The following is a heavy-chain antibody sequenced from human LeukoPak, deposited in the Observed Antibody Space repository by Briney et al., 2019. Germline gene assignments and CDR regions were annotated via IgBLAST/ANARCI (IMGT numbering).Heavy chain of an antibody. Sequence: GGSLTLSCEAYGFTSSTYGMHWDRQAPGKGLEWVAVISYDGRNKYYADSVKGRFTIYRDNSKNALYLQMSRLIAEDTAVYYCARVAFGLYVMDVWGQGTTGTVSS. V-gene: IGHV3-30*03. D-gene: IGHD3-3*01. CDR2: ISYDGRNK. CDR3: ARVAFGLYVMDV. CDR1: GFTSSTYG. J-gene: IGHJ6*02.